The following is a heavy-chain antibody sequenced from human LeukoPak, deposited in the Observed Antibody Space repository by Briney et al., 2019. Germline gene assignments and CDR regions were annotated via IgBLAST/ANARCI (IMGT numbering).Heavy chain of an antibody. CDR2: IYYSGST. Sequence: PSETLSLTCTVSGASVSSSNYYWGWIRQPPGKGLEWIASIYYSGSTFYNPSLKSRVTISVDTSTNQFSLKLSSMTAADTAMYYCAREDPDRKIDCWGQGTLVTVSS. J-gene: IGHJ4*02. D-gene: IGHD1-14*01. V-gene: IGHV4-39*07. CDR3: AREDPDRKIDC. CDR1: GASVSSSNYY.